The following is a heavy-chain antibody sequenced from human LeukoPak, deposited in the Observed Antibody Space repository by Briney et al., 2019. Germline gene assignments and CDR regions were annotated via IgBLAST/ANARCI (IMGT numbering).Heavy chain of an antibody. CDR3: ARGCLVPAAGYNWFDP. V-gene: IGHV1-8*03. J-gene: IGHJ5*02. CDR1: GNTFTSYD. D-gene: IGHD6-13*01. CDR2: MNPNSGNT. Sequence: EASVKVSCKASGNTFTSYDINWVRQATGQGLEWMGWMNPNSGNTGYAQKFQGRVTITRNTSISTAYMELSSLRSEDTAVYYCARGCLVPAAGYNWFDPWGQGTLVTVSS.